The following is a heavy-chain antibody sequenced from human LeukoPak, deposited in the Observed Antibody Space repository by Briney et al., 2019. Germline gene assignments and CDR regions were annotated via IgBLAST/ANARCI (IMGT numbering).Heavy chain of an antibody. CDR3: ARDGGAAAGY. CDR2: MYRGGST. J-gene: IGHJ4*02. CDR1: GFTVSNNY. D-gene: IGHD6-13*01. V-gene: IGHV3-66*01. Sequence: GGSLRLSCAASGFTVSNNYMSWVRQAPGKGLEWVSVMYRGGSTYYADSVQGRFTKSRDNSKNTLYLQMNSLRAEDTAVYYCARDGGAAAGYWGQGTLVTVSS.